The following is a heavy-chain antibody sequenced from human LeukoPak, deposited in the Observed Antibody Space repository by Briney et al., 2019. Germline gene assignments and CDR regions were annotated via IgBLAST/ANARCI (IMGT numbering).Heavy chain of an antibody. CDR3: ARGSSYYDILTGYGDY. CDR1: GGTFSSYT. V-gene: IGHV1-8*03. Sequence: ASVKVSCKASGGTFSSYTINWVRQATGQGLEWVGWMNPNSGNTGYAQKFQGRVTITRNTSISTAYMELSSLRSEDTAVYYCARGSSYYDILTGYGDYWGQGTLVTVSS. D-gene: IGHD3-9*01. J-gene: IGHJ4*02. CDR2: MNPNSGNT.